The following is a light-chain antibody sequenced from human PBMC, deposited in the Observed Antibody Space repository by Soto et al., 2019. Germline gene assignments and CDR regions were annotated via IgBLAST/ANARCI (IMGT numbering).Light chain of an antibody. J-gene: IGKJ5*01. CDR2: GAS. Sequence: EFVLTQSPGTLSLSPGEGATLSCSAIQSVSSNLAWYLQKPGQAPRLLIYGASSRATGIPDRFSGSGSGTDFTLTISSLEPEDFAVYYCQQRGEWPPGATFGQGTRLEI. CDR3: QQRGEWPPGAT. CDR1: QSVSSN. V-gene: IGKV3-11*01.